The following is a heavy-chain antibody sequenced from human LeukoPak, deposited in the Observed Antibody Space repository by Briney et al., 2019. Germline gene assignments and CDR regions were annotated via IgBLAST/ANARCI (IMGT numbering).Heavy chain of an antibody. CDR1: GYTFTSYG. D-gene: IGHD5-12*01. J-gene: IGHJ6*02. CDR3: ARDPDIVATMGNFRKDGMDV. Sequence: GASVTVSCKASGYTFTSYGISWVRQAPGQGLEWMGWISAYNGNTNYAQKLQGRVTMTTDTSTSTAYMELRSLRSDDTAVYYCARDPDIVATMGNFRKDGMDVWGQGTTVTVSS. CDR2: ISAYNGNT. V-gene: IGHV1-18*01.